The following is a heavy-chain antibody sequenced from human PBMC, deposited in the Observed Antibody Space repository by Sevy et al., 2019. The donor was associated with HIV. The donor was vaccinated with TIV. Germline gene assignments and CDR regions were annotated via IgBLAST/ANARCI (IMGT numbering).Heavy chain of an antibody. CDR3: AKVGVSRNKLWDWFDP. CDR1: GFTFNIYA. Sequence: GGSLRLSCATSGFTFNIYAMSWVRQAPGKGLEWVSTIGGGDTYYADSVKGRFTISRDDSKSAVYLQMNSLRADDTAVYYCAKVGVSRNKLWDWFDPWGQGTLVTVSS. J-gene: IGHJ5*02. V-gene: IGHV3-23*01. CDR2: IGGGDT. D-gene: IGHD2-21*01.